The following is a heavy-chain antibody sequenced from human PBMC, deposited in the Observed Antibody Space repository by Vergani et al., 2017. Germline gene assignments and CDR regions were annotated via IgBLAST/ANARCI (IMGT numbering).Heavy chain of an antibody. CDR1: GYSFTSYW. V-gene: IGHV5-51*01. J-gene: IGHJ2*01. D-gene: IGHD6-13*01. CDR3: ARRSYSSSWYGRETAYFDL. CDR2: IYPGDSDT. Sequence: EVQLVQSGAEVKKPGESLKISCKGSGYSFTSYWIGWVRQMPGKGLEWMGIIYPGDSDTRYSPSFQGQVTISADKSIRTAYLQWSSLKASDTAMYYCARRSYSSSWYGRETAYFDLWGRGTLVTVSS.